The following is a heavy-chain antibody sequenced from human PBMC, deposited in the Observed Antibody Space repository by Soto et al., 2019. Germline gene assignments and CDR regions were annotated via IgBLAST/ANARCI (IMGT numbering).Heavy chain of an antibody. CDR2: MNPNSGNT. V-gene: IGHV1-8*01. CDR1: GYTFTSYD. CDR3: ARGGYYYDSSAYYRPFDY. D-gene: IGHD3-22*01. J-gene: IGHJ4*02. Sequence: QVQLVQSGAEVKKPGASVKVSCKASGYTFTSYDINWVRQATGQGLEWMGWMNPNSGNTGYAQKFQGIVTMTRSTSISTAYMELSSLRSEDTAVYYCARGGYYYDSSAYYRPFDYWGQGTLVTVSS.